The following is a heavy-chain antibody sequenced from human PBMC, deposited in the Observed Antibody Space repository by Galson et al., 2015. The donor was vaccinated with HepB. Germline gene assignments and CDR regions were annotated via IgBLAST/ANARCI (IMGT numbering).Heavy chain of an antibody. J-gene: IGHJ5*02. D-gene: IGHD3-3*01. CDR2: MNPNSGNT. Sequence: SVKVSCKASGYTFTSYDINWVRQATGQGLEWMGWMNPNSGNTGYAQKFQGRVTMTRNTSISTAYMELSSLRSEDTAVYYCARGHPISTYYDFWSGYYTMPFDPWGQGTLVTVSS. CDR3: ARGHPISTYYDFWSGYYTMPFDP. V-gene: IGHV1-8*01. CDR1: GYTFTSYD.